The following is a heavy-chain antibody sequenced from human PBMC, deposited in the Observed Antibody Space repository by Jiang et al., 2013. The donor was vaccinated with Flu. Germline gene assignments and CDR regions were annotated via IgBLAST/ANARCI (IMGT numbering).Heavy chain of an antibody. D-gene: IGHD6-13*01. Sequence: SWVRQAPGKGLEWVANIKQDGSEKYYVDSVKGRFTISRDNAKNSLYLQMNSLRAEDTAVYYCARAPYSSWYVDYWGQGTLVTVSS. V-gene: IGHV3-7*03. CDR2: IKQDGSEK. CDR3: ARAPYSSWYVDY. J-gene: IGHJ4*02.